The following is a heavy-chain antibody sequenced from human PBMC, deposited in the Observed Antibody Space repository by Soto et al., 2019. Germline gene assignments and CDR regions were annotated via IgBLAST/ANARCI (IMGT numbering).Heavy chain of an antibody. CDR1: GFTFSGSA. Sequence: EVQLVESGGGLVQPGGSLKLSCAASGFTFSGSAMHWVRQASGKELEWVGRIRSKANSYATAYAASVKGRFTISRDDSKNTAYLQMNSLKTEDTAVYYCTRPMTTAYYGMDVWGQGTTVTVSS. D-gene: IGHD4-4*01. CDR3: TRPMTTAYYGMDV. J-gene: IGHJ6*02. CDR2: IRSKANSYAT. V-gene: IGHV3-73*02.